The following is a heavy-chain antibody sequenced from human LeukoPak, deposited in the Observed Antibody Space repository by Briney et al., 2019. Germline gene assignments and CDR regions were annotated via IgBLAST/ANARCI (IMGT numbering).Heavy chain of an antibody. V-gene: IGHV1-8*03. D-gene: IGHD3-22*01. CDR1: GYTFTSYD. CDR3: ARGGDYYDNSGYYDDAFDI. Sequence: GASVKVSCKASGYTFTSYDINWVRQATGQGLEWMGWMNPNSGNTGYAQKFQGRVTITRNTSISTAYMELSSLRSEDTAVYYCARGGDYYDNSGYYDDAFDIWGQGTMVTVSS. J-gene: IGHJ3*02. CDR2: MNPNSGNT.